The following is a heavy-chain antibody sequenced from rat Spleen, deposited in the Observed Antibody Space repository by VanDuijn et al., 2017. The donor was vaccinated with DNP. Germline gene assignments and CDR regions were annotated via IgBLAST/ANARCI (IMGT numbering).Heavy chain of an antibody. Sequence: EVQLQESGPGLVKPSQSLALTCSVTGYSITSNYWGWIRQFPGNKMELIGHISYSGSTSYNPSLKSRISITRDTSNNQFFLQLRSVTTEDTAAYYCARWPGYNPPYAMDAWGQGTSVTVSS. CDR3: ARWPGYNPPYAMDA. CDR2: ISYSGST. CDR1: GYSITSNY. V-gene: IGHV3-1*01. D-gene: IGHD1-4*01. J-gene: IGHJ4*01.